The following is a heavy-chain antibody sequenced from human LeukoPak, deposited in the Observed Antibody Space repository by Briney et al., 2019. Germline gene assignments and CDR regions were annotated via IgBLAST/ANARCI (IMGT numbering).Heavy chain of an antibody. CDR1: GFTFSSYA. V-gene: IGHV3-30-3*01. D-gene: IGHD2-2*02. Sequence: GGSLRLSCAASGFTFSSYAMHWVRQAPGKGLEWVAVISYDGSNKYYADSVKGRFTISRDNSKNTLYLQMNSLRAEDTAVYYCASLSSTSCYTGHGGYWGQGTLVTVSS. CDR2: ISYDGSNK. CDR3: ASLSSTSCYTGHGGY. J-gene: IGHJ4*02.